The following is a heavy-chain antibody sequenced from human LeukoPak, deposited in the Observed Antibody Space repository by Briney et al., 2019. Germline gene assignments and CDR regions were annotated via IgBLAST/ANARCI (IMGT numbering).Heavy chain of an antibody. Sequence: ASVKVSCKASGYTFTGYYMHWVRQAPGQGLEWMGWINPSSGGTNYAQKFQGWVTMTRDTSISTAYMELSGLRSDDTAVYYCARGEAPRYYYYGMDVWGQGTTVTVSS. CDR3: ARGEAPRYYYYGMDV. J-gene: IGHJ6*02. CDR2: INPSSGGT. CDR1: GYTFTGYY. V-gene: IGHV1-2*04.